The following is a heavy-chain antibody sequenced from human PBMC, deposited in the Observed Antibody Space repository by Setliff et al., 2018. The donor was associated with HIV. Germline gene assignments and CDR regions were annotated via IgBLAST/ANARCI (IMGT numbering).Heavy chain of an antibody. Sequence: PGGSLRLSCAASGFTFSYYTMHWIRQTPDNGLEWVAVISYDGNSQYYADSVKGRFTLSRDNSKNTVYLQMNSLRAEDTAVYYCAKDPRAAVATICDYWGQGTLVTVSS. CDR1: GFTFSYYT. CDR3: AKDPRAAVATICDY. CDR2: ISYDGNSQ. J-gene: IGHJ4*02. D-gene: IGHD5-12*01. V-gene: IGHV3-30*04.